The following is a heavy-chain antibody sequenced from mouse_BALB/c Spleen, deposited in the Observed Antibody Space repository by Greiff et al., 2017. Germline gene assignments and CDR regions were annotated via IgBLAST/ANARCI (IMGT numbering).Heavy chain of an antibody. V-gene: IGHV3-2*02. CDR2: ISYSGST. CDR3: ARWDGNSAY. D-gene: IGHD2-1*01. Sequence: VQLKESGPGLVKPSQSLSLTCTVTGYSITSDYAWNWIRQFPGNKLEWMGYISYSGSTSYNPSLKSRISITRDTSKNQFFLQLNSVTTEDTATYYCARWDGNSAYWGQGTLVTVSA. CDR1: GYSITSDYA. J-gene: IGHJ3*01.